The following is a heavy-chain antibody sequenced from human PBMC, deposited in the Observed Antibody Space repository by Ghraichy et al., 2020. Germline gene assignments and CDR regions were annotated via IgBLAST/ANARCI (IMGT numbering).Heavy chain of an antibody. CDR3: TKGLRFLPRNNCFDS. D-gene: IGHD3-3*01. CDR1: GFTFDEYA. J-gene: IGHJ5*01. CDR2: ISWHSRDI. Sequence: GGSLRLSCTASGFTFDEYAMHWVRQVPGKGLEWVSGISWHSRDIVYADSVKGRFTISRDNAKNSLYLEMNSLRVEDTALYYCTKGLRFLPRNNCFDSWGQGTLVTVSS. V-gene: IGHV3-9*01.